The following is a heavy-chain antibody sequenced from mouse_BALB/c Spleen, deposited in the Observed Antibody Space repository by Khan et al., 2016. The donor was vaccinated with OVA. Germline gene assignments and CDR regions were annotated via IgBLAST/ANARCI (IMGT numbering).Heavy chain of an antibody. CDR3: ARVDGGDVDY. V-gene: IGHV3-2*02. CDR2: ISYSGKT. CDR1: GYSITSDYA. D-gene: IGHD2-3*01. Sequence: EVQLQESGPGLVKPSQSLSLTCTVTGYSITSDYAWNWIRPFPGNKLEWMGFISYSGKTKYNPSLKSRFSITRDTSKNQFFLQLNSVTTEDTATYYCARVDGGDVDYWGQGTSLTVSS. J-gene: IGHJ2*02.